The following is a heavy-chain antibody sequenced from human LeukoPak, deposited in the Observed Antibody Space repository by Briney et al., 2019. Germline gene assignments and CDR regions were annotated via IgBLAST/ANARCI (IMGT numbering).Heavy chain of an antibody. CDR1: GGTFSSYA. D-gene: IGHD1-26*01. J-gene: IGHJ4*02. CDR3: ARGTLSGSYRR. V-gene: IGHV1-69*04. Sequence: SVKVSCKASGGTFSSYAISWVRQAPGQGLEWMGRIIPILGIANYAQKFQGRVTITADKSTSTAYMELSSLRSEDTAVYYCARGTLSGSYRRWGQGTLVTVSS. CDR2: IIPILGIA.